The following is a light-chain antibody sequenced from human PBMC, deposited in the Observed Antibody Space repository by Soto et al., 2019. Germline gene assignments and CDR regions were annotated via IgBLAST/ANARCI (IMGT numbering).Light chain of an antibody. CDR3: QQSYSTPPFT. Sequence: DIQMTQSPSSLSASVGVRVTITCRASQSISSYLNWYQQKPGKAPKLLIYAASSLQSGVPSRFSGSGSGTEFTLTISSLQPEDFATYYCQQSYSTPPFTFGPGTKVDIK. J-gene: IGKJ3*01. V-gene: IGKV1-39*01. CDR1: QSISSY. CDR2: AAS.